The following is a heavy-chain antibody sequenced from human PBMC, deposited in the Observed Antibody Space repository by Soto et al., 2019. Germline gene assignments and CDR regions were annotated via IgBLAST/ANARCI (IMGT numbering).Heavy chain of an antibody. J-gene: IGHJ4*02. D-gene: IGHD1-7*01. Sequence: SETLSLTCTVYGGSISSSSYYWGWIRQPPGKGLEWIWSIYYSGSTYYNPSLKSRITISVDTSKNQFSLKLSSVTAADTAVYYCARHTGKVRPELALDYWGQGTLVTVSS. CDR2: IYYSGST. V-gene: IGHV4-39*01. CDR3: ARHTGKVRPELALDY. CDR1: GGSISSSSYY.